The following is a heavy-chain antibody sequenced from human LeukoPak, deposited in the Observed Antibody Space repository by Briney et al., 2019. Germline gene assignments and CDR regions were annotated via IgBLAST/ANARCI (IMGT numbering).Heavy chain of an antibody. CDR2: INPSGGST. D-gene: IGHD6-19*01. CDR3: ARAVAGTSFDY. CDR1: GYTFTSYG. Sequence: DSVTVSCAASGYTFTSYGISWVRQAPGQGLEWMGIINPSGGSTSYAQKFQGRVTMTRDTSTSTVYMELSSLRSEDTAVYYCARAVAGTSFDYWARKPWSPSPQ. V-gene: IGHV1-46*01. J-gene: IGHJ4*02.